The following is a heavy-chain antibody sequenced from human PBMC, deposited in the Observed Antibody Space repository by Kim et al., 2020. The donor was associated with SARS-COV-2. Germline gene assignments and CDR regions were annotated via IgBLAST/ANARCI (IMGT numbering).Heavy chain of an antibody. CDR1: GYYFINYW. Sequence: GESLKISCETSGYYFINYWIFWVRQTPEKGLEWVGRIDPSDPYPDYGPSFQGHVTISVDKFISPSYSQWSSLKASDTAIYYRARHPDDYNTTLPDLLDYW. CDR3: ARHPDDYNTTLPDLLDY. J-gene: IGHJ4*01. V-gene: IGHV5-10-1*01. D-gene: IGHD5-12*01. CDR2: IDPSDPYP.